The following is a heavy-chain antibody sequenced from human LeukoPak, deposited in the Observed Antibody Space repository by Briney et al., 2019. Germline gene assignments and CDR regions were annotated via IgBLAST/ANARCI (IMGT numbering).Heavy chain of an antibody. CDR3: AREVVVAATYDY. CDR1: GGSISSFY. CDR2: IYTSGNT. J-gene: IGHJ4*02. V-gene: IGHV4-4*07. D-gene: IGHD2-15*01. Sequence: SETLSLTCTVSGGSISSFYWSWIRQPAGKGLEWIGRIYTSGNTNYNPSPKSRVTMSVDTSKNQFSLKLSSVTAADTAVYYCAREVVVAATYDYWGQGTLVTVSS.